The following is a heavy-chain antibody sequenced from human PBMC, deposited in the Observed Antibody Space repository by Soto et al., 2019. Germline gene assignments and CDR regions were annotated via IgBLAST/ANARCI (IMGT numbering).Heavy chain of an antibody. CDR1: GGSIRSYY. CDR2: VFYSGTT. D-gene: IGHD3-22*01. V-gene: IGHV4-59*01. CDR3: ARGMLDYDSRGYHFPLGY. Sequence: PSETLSLTCTVSGGSIRSYYWSWIRQPPGKRLEWIGYVFYSGTTHYNPSLKSRVTISVDTSKNQFSLRLTSVTSADTAVYYCARGMLDYDSRGYHFPLGYWGQGTLVTAPQ. J-gene: IGHJ4*02.